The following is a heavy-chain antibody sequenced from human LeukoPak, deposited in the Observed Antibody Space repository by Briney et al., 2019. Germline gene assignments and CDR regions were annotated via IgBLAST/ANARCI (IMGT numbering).Heavy chain of an antibody. CDR1: GFTFSSYA. Sequence: AGGSLRLSCAASGFTFSSYAMSWVRQAPGKGLEWVSAISGSGGSTYYADSVKGRFTISRDNSKNTLYLQMNSLRAEDTAVYYCAKGVPGEYYGSASYVYFDYWGQGTLVTVSS. CDR2: ISGSGGST. D-gene: IGHD3-10*01. J-gene: IGHJ4*02. V-gene: IGHV3-23*01. CDR3: AKGVPGEYYGSASYVYFDY.